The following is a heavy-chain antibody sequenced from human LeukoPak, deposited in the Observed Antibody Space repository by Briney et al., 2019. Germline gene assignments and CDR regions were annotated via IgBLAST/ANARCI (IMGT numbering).Heavy chain of an antibody. D-gene: IGHD6-13*01. V-gene: IGHV4-39*01. CDR3: ARHDSSSWYRFDP. Sequence: PSETLSLTCTVSGGSISSSSYYWGWIRQPPGKGLEWIGSIYYSGSTYYNPSLKSRVTISVDTSKNQFSLKLSSVTAADTAVYYCARHDSSSWYRFDPWGQGTLVTVSS. J-gene: IGHJ5*02. CDR1: GGSISSSSYY. CDR2: IYYSGST.